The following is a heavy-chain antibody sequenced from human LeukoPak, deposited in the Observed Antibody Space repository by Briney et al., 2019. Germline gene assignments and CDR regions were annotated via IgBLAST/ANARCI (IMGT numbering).Heavy chain of an antibody. V-gene: IGHV1-69*06. Sequence: GASVKVSCKASGGTFSSYAISWVRQAPGQGLEWMGGIIPIFGTANYAQKFQGRVTITADKSTSTAYMELSSLRSEDTAVYYCARDTGSGWYSHHSGWDYWGQGTLVTVSS. CDR1: GGTFSSYA. CDR3: ARDTGSGWYSHHSGWDY. D-gene: IGHD6-19*01. CDR2: IIPIFGTA. J-gene: IGHJ4*02.